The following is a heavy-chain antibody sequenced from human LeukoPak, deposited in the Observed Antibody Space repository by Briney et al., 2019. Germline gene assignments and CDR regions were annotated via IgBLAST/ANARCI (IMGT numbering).Heavy chain of an antibody. D-gene: IGHD3-9*01. J-gene: IGHJ5*02. CDR2: INHSGST. Sequence: PSETLSLTCTVSSDSIRSDDYYWSWIRQRPGNGLEWIGYINHSGSTHYNPSLKRQLLISLDTSQSQFSLDLTYVTAADTAVYYCATCRLGPEFSSSDNWFDPWGQGTLVTVSS. V-gene: IGHV4-31*01. CDR1: SDSIRSDDYY. CDR3: ATCRLGPEFSSSDNWFDP.